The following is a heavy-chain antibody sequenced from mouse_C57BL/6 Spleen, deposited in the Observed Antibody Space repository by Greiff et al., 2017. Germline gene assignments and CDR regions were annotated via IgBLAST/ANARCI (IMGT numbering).Heavy chain of an antibody. CDR2: IDPSDSET. J-gene: IGHJ3*01. CDR3: ERGDGNLDWFAY. V-gene: IGHV1-52*01. D-gene: IGHD2-1*01. Sequence: QVQLQQPGAELVRPGSSVKLSCKASGYTFTSYWMHWVKQRPIQGLEWIGNIDPSDSETHYNQKFKDKATLTVDKSSSTAYMQLSSLTSEDSAVYYCERGDGNLDWFAYWGQGTLVTVSA. CDR1: GYTFTSYW.